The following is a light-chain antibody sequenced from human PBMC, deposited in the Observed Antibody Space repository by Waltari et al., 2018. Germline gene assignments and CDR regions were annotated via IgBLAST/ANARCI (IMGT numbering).Light chain of an antibody. J-gene: IGKJ1*01. CDR2: WAS. CDR1: QSVLYSSNNKNC. Sequence: DIVMTQSPDSLAVSLGERATINCKSSQSVLYSSNNKNCLAWYQQKPGQPPKLLIYWASTRESGVPDRFSGSGSGTDFTLTISSLQAEDVAVYYGHQYYSSPWTFGQGTKVEI. CDR3: HQYYSSPWT. V-gene: IGKV4-1*01.